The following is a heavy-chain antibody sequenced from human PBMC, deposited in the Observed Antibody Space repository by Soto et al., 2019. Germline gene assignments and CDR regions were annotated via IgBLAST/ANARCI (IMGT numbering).Heavy chain of an antibody. D-gene: IGHD3-10*01. CDR3: AKHLWFGESVFDP. J-gene: IGHJ5*02. CDR2: IRGSADSA. V-gene: IGHV3-23*01. CDR1: GLTFSSYG. Sequence: GGSLRLSCAASGLTFSSYGMSWVRQAPRKGLEWVSTIRGSADSANYADSVKGRFTVSRDNSKNMLYLQMNSLGADDTAVYYCAKHLWFGESVFDPWGQGTLVTVSS.